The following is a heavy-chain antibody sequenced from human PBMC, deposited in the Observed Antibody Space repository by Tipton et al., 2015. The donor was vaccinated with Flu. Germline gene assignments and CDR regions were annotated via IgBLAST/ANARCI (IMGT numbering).Heavy chain of an antibody. D-gene: IGHD3-3*01. CDR2: IYYSGST. Sequence: TLSLTCTVSGGSISSYYWSWIRQPPGKGLEWIGYIYYSGSTNYNPSLKSRVTISVDTSKNQFSLKLSSVTAADTAVYYCARGFYDGNDFWSGYYDYYYYYYMHVWGKGTTVTVSS. V-gene: IGHV4-59*08. CDR3: ARGFYDGNDFWSGYYDYYYYYYMHV. J-gene: IGHJ6*03. CDR1: GGSISSYY.